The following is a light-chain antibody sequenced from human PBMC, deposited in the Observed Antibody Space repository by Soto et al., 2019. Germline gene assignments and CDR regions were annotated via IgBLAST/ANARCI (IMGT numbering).Light chain of an antibody. Sequence: QSVLTQPPSASGTPGQRVTISCSGSSSNIGSNTVNWYQQVPGTAPKLLIYGNNQRPSGVPDRFSGSKSGTSASLAISGLQSEDEADYYCAAWDDSLTGLVFGGGTKLTVL. CDR2: GNN. J-gene: IGLJ2*01. CDR3: AAWDDSLTGLV. V-gene: IGLV1-44*01. CDR1: SSNIGSNT.